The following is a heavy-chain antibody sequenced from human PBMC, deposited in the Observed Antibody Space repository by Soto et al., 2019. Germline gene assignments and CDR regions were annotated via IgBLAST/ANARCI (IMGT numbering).Heavy chain of an antibody. Sequence: EVQLVESGGGLVQPGRSLRLSCAASGFTFDDYAMHWVRQAPGKGLEWVSGISWNSGSIGYADSVKGRFTISRDNAKNSLYLQMNSLRAEDTALYYCAKGDQLASGFRSYYYYYYMDVWGKGTTVTVSS. J-gene: IGHJ6*03. V-gene: IGHV3-9*01. D-gene: IGHD2-2*01. CDR3: AKGDQLASGFRSYYYYYYMDV. CDR2: ISWNSGSI. CDR1: GFTFDDYA.